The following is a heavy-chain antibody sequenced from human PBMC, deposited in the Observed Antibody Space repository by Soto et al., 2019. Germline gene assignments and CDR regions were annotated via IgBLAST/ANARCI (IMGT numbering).Heavy chain of an antibody. J-gene: IGHJ4*02. D-gene: IGHD1-26*01. CDR1: GGTFSSYS. CDR2: ISPIVGTA. CDR3: ARDGGRHSGGIDY. Sequence: QVLLVQSGAEVKKPGSSVKVSCKASGGTFSSYSINWVRQAPGQGLEWMGEISPIVGTANYAQKFQGRVTITADESTSTAYMELSSLRSEDTAVYYCARDGGRHSGGIDYWGQGTLVTVSS. V-gene: IGHV1-69*01.